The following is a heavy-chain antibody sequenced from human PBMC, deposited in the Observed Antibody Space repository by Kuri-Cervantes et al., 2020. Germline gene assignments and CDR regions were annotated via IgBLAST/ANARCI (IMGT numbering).Heavy chain of an antibody. Sequence: SVKVSCKASGGTFSSYAISWVRQAPGQGLEWMGGIIPIFGTANYAQKFQGRVTITADKSTSTAYMELSSLRSEDTAVYYCGTSCYGEYYYYMDVWGKGTTATVSS. V-gene: IGHV1-69*06. CDR3: GTSCYGEYYYYMDV. CDR2: IIPIFGTA. CDR1: GGTFSSYA. D-gene: IGHD2-2*01. J-gene: IGHJ6*03.